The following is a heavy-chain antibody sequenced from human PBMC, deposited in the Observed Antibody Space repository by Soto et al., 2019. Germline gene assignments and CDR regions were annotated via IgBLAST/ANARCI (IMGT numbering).Heavy chain of an antibody. CDR1: GFTFRNYA. CDR2: ISYDGSNE. J-gene: IGHJ4*02. CDR3: AGGRGVYDSSGHSY. D-gene: IGHD3-22*01. Sequence: QVQLVESGGGVVQPGRSLRLSCAASGFTFRNYALHWVRQVPGKGLEWAAVISYDGSNEFYAGSVKGRFTISRDNSKNTLYLQMNSLRAEDTAVDYCAGGRGVYDSSGHSYWGQGTLVTVSS. V-gene: IGHV3-30-3*01.